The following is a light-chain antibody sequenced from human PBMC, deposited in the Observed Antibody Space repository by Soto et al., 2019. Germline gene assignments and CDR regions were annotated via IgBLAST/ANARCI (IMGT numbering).Light chain of an antibody. CDR3: AAWDGSLNGWV. J-gene: IGLJ3*02. CDR1: SSNIGSNT. V-gene: IGLV1-44*01. CDR2: SNV. Sequence: QAVVTQAPSASGTPGQRVTISCSGSSSNIGSNTVSWYQQVPGTAPKVLIYSNVQRPSGVPDRFSGSKSGTSASLAIGGLQSEDEADYYCAAWDGSLNGWVFGGGTKLIVL.